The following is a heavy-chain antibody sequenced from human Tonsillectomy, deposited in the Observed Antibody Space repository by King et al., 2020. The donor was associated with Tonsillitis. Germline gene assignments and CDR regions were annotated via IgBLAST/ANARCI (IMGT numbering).Heavy chain of an antibody. D-gene: IGHD3-22*01. CDR1: GFTFSNAW. V-gene: IGHV3-15*01. J-gene: IGHJ4*02. Sequence: VQLVQSGGGLVKPGGSLRLSCAASGFTFSNAWMSWVRQAPGKGLEWVGRIKSKTDGGTTDYAAPVKGRFTISRNDSKNTLYLQMNSLKTEETAGYYCTTDGLWDYYDSSGYYWNYWGQGTLVTVSS. CDR3: TTDGLWDYYDSSGYYWNY. CDR2: IKSKTDGGTT.